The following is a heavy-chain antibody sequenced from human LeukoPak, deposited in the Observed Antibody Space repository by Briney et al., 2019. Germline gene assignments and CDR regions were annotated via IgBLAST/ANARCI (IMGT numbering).Heavy chain of an antibody. D-gene: IGHD1-26*01. J-gene: IGHJ4*02. CDR3: ARDKAVGPTLLDY. CDR1: GFTFSSYG. Sequence: GGSLRLSCAASGFTFSSYGMSWVRQAPGKGLEWVSSIRGSGGNTYYADSVKGRFTISRDNSKNTLFLQMNSLRAEDTAVYYCARDKAVGPTLLDYWGQGTLVTVSS. CDR2: IRGSGGNT. V-gene: IGHV3-23*01.